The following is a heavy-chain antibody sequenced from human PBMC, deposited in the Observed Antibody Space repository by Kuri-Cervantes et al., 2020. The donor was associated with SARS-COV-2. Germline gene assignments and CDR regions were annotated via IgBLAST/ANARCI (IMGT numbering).Heavy chain of an antibody. CDR2: IWYDGRNK. CDR1: GFTYNNYG. D-gene: IGHD3-3*01. CDR3: AKVNRMYTIFGVVTALDC. Sequence: GGSLRLSCAASGFTYNNYGMHWVRQAPGKGLEWVAVIWYDGRNKYYADSVKGRFTISRDNSKNTLYLQMNSLRAEDTAVYYCAKVNRMYTIFGVVTALDCWGQGTLVTGSS. J-gene: IGHJ4*02. V-gene: IGHV3-33*06.